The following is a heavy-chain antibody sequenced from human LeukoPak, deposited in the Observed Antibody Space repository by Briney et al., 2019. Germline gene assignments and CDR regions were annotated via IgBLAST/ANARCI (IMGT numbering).Heavy chain of an antibody. V-gene: IGHV3-30-3*01. CDR1: GFTFSSYA. Sequence: PGRSLRLSCAASGFTFSSYAMHWVRQAPGKGLEWVAVISYDGSNKYYADSVKGRFTISRDNSKNTLYLQMNSLRAEDTAVYYCARDPGSGSPWYYFDYWGQGTLVTVSS. CDR2: ISYDGSNK. D-gene: IGHD6-19*01. J-gene: IGHJ4*02. CDR3: ARDPGSGSPWYYFDY.